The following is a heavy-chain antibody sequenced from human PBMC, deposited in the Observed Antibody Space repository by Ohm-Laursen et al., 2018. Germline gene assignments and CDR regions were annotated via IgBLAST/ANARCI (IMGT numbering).Heavy chain of an antibody. CDR3: ARSRRDGYIYFDY. CDR2: IYKSGST. V-gene: IGHV4-61*01. CDR1: GYSISSGYY. J-gene: IGHJ4*02. D-gene: IGHD5-24*01. Sequence: SDTLSLTCAVSGYSISSGYYWSWIRQPPGKGLEWIGYIYKSGSTNYNPSLKSRVTISADTSKNRISLKLSSVTAADTAVYYCARSRRDGYIYFDYWGQGTLVTVSS.